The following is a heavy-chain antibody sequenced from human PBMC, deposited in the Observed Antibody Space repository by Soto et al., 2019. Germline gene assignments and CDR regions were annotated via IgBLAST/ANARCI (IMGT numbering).Heavy chain of an antibody. J-gene: IGHJ3*01. CDR1: GFTFSDYY. D-gene: IGHD1-26*01. CDR3: AGTRPYCPTD. V-gene: IGHV3-11*01. Sequence: QVHLVESGGGLVKPGGSLRLSCAASGFTFSDYYMSWIRQAPGKGLEWVSYISSSGTTIYYAGSVKGRFTISRDNARTSLYLQMNSLRAEDTAVYYCAGTRPYCPTDWGHGTMVTVSS. CDR2: ISSSGTTI.